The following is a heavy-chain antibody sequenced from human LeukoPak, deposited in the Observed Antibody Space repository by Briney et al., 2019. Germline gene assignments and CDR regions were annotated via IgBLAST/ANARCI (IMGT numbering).Heavy chain of an antibody. J-gene: IGHJ3*02. CDR1: GYTFTGYY. CDR2: INPNSGGT. D-gene: IGHD1-26*01. CDR3: ARVYGSHDAFDI. Sequence: ASVKVSCKASGYTFTGYYTHWVRQAPGQGLEWMGWINPNSGGTNYAQKFQGRVTMTRDTSISTAYMELSRLRSDDTAVYYCARVYGSHDAFDIWGQGTMVTVSS. V-gene: IGHV1-2*02.